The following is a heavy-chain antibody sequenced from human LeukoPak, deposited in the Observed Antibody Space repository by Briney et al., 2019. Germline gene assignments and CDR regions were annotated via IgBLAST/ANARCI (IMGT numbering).Heavy chain of an antibody. CDR3: ARAYDSSGYYAFDI. V-gene: IGHV4-34*01. Sequence: PSETLSLTCAVYGGSFSGYYWSWIRQPPGKGLEWIGEINHSGSTNYNPSLKSRVTISVDTSKNQFSLKLSSVTAADTAVYYCARAYDSSGYYAFDIWGQGTMVTVSS. J-gene: IGHJ3*02. CDR2: INHSGST. CDR1: GGSFSGYY. D-gene: IGHD3-22*01.